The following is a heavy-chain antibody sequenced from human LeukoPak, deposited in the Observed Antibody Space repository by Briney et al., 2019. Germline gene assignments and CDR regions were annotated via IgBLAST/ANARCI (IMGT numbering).Heavy chain of an antibody. J-gene: IGHJ4*02. CDR3: AREANDY. CDR1: AFTFSSYA. Sequence: PGGSLRLSCAASAFTFSSYAMHWVRQAPRKGLEWVAVISYDGSNKYYADSVKGRFTISRDNSKNTLYLQMNSLRAEDTAVYYCAREANDYWGQGTLVTVSS. V-gene: IGHV3-30*14. CDR2: ISYDGSNK.